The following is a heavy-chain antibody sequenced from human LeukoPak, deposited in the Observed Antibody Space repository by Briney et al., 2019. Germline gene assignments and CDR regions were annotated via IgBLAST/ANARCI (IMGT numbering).Heavy chain of an antibody. Sequence: PGGSLRLSCAASGFTFSSYGMHWVRQAPGKGLEWVAVIWYDGSNKYYADSVKGRFTIYRENSKNTLYLQMNSLRAEDTAVYYCAKEGELMTYNWFDPWGQGTLVTVSS. CDR1: GFTFSSYG. J-gene: IGHJ5*02. CDR2: IWYDGSNK. V-gene: IGHV3-33*06. CDR3: AKEGELMTYNWFDP. D-gene: IGHD3-16*01.